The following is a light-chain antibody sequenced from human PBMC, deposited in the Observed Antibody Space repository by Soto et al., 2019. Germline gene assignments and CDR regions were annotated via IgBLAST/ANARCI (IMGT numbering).Light chain of an antibody. Sequence: EVVLTQSPGTLSLSPRERATLSCRASQSVSNNYLAWYQHKPGQAPRLLIYGASNRAPGIPDRFSGSGSGPDFTLTISALETEDVGVYYCQQDAASPRTVGQGTLVEV. CDR1: QSVSNNY. CDR3: QQDAASPRT. J-gene: IGKJ1*01. CDR2: GAS. V-gene: IGKV3-20*01.